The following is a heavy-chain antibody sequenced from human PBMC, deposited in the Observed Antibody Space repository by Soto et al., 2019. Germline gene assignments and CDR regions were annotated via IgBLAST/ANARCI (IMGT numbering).Heavy chain of an antibody. CDR2: ISVYNGNT. CDR1: GYTFTNYG. V-gene: IGHV1-18*01. CDR3: ASGRVRGYYDILTGPPVPQDAFDI. Sequence: QVQLVQSGAEVRKPGASLKVSCKASGYTFTNYGISWVRQAPGQGLEWMGWISVYNGNTNYAQKLQGRVTMTTDTSTSTAYMELRSLRSDDTAVYYCASGRVRGYYDILTGPPVPQDAFDIWGQGTMVTVSS. J-gene: IGHJ3*02. D-gene: IGHD3-9*01.